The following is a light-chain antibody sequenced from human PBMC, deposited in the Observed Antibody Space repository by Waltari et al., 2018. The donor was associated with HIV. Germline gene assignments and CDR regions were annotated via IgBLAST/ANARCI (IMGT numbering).Light chain of an antibody. V-gene: IGLV2-23*02. J-gene: IGLJ1*01. CDR2: EVT. CDR1: NSDIGKYNL. CDR3: SSYATGNTYV. Sequence: QSALTPPASVSGSPGQSITISCTGTNSDIGKYNLVSRYQQHPGKVPKVLIFEVTTRPSGISHRFSGSKSDNTASLTISGLQAEDEADYYCSSYATGNTYVFGTGTSVTVL.